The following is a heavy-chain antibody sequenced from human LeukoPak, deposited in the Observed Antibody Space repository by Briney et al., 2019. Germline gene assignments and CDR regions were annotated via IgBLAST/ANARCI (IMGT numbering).Heavy chain of an antibody. J-gene: IGHJ3*01. CDR2: ISNSGGAT. CDR3: AKGQGKWLRLDACDV. V-gene: IGHV3-23*01. Sequence: GGSLRLSCAASGFSFSSHAMSWVPQAPGKGLEWVSGISNSGGATYYAAPVKGRSTISRDNSNNTLLLQMDSLRADATAMYFCAKGQGKWLRLDACDVWGQGTMVTVSS. CDR1: GFSFSSHA. D-gene: IGHD5-12*01.